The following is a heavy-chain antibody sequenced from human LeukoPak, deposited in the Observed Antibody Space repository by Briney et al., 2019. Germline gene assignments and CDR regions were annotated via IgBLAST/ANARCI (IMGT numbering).Heavy chain of an antibody. CDR2: IKQDGSEK. D-gene: IGHD5-18*01. CDR1: GFTFSSYW. V-gene: IGHV3-7*01. Sequence: PGGSLRLSCAPSGFTFSSYWMSWVRQAPGKGLEWVANIKQDGSEKYYVDSVKGRFTISRDNAKNSPYLQMNSLRAEDTAVYYCAREGYSYLVYYFDYWGQGTLVTVSS. J-gene: IGHJ4*02. CDR3: AREGYSYLVYYFDY.